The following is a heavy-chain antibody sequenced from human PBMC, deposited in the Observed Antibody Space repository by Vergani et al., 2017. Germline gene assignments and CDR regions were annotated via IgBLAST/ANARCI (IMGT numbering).Heavy chain of an antibody. CDR1: GFTFRSYG. D-gene: IGHD3-22*01. J-gene: IGHJ3*02. CDR2: IWYDGSNK. CDR3: ARDQVVAYAFDI. Sequence: QVQLVESGGGVVQPGRSLRLSCAASGFTFRSYGMHWVRQAPGKGLEWVAVIWYDGSNKYYADSVKGRFTISRDNSKNTLYLQMNSLRAEDTAEYYCARDQVVAYAFDIWGQGTMVTGSS. V-gene: IGHV3-33*01.